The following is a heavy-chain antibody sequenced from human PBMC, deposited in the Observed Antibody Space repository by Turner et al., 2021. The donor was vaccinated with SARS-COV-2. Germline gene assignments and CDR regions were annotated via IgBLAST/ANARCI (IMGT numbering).Heavy chain of an antibody. J-gene: IGHJ6*02. CDR1: GGSVRSSSYY. CDR2: AYYKGNT. D-gene: IGHD1-26*01. V-gene: IGHV4-39*01. Sequence: QLQLQESGPGLMKSSETLPLTCTVSGGSVRSSSYYWGWIRQPPGKGLEWIGNAYYKGNTYYNPSLKSRVTISVDTSKNQFSLNLNSVTAADTAMYYCASHRVGATIYYDYGMDVWGQGATVTVSS. CDR3: ASHRVGATIYYDYGMDV.